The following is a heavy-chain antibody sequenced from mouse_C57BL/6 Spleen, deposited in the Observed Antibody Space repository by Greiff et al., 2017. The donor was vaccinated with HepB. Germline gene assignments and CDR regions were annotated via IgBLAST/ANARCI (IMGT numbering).Heavy chain of an antibody. CDR3: ARAQLRLFDY. CDR1: GFTFSSYA. CDR2: ISDGGSYT. Sequence: EVQLVESGGGLVKPGGSLKLSCAASGFTFSSYAMSWVRQTPEKRLEWVATISDGGSYTYYPDNVKGRFTISRDNAKNNLYLQMSHLKSEDTAMYYCARAQLRLFDYWGQGTTLTVSS. J-gene: IGHJ2*01. V-gene: IGHV5-4*01. D-gene: IGHD3-2*02.